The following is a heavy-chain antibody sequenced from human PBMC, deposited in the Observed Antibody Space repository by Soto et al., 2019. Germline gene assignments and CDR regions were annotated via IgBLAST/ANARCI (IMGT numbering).Heavy chain of an antibody. Sequence: QVQLVQSGAEVKKPGSSVKVSCKASGGTFSSYAISWVRQAPGQGLEWMGGIIPIFGTANYAQKFQGRVTITADESTSTAYMGLSSLRSEDTAVYYCARDREGIAVATSFDYWGQGTLVTVSS. CDR3: ARDREGIAVATSFDY. D-gene: IGHD6-19*01. CDR1: GGTFSSYA. J-gene: IGHJ4*02. V-gene: IGHV1-69*01. CDR2: IIPIFGTA.